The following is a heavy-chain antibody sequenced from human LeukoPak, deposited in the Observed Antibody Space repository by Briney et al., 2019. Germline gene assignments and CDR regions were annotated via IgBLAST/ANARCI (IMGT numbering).Heavy chain of an antibody. CDR3: ARASTNNYADYVLYFDS. J-gene: IGHJ4*02. V-gene: IGHV3-30*04. Sequence: GGSLRLSCAASGFTFSTYAIHWVRHAPGKGLEWVGVVSFDGSNKYYADSVQGRFTISRDNSKNTVYLLMNSLRVEDTAVYFCARASTNNYADYVLYFDSWGRGTLVTVSS. CDR1: GFTFSTYA. CDR2: VSFDGSNK. D-gene: IGHD4-17*01.